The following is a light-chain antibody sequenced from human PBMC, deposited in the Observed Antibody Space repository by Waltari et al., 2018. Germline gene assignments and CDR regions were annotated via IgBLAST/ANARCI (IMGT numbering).Light chain of an antibody. CDR2: DVS. CDR3: SSYTSSSTLV. V-gene: IGLV2-14*01. J-gene: IGLJ3*02. CDR1: NTDVGTYNY. Sequence: QSAFTQPASVSGSPGQWITISCTGSNTDVGTYNYVSWYQQHPGKAPKLMIYDVSKRPSGVSDRFSGSKSGNTASLTISGLQAEDEADYYCSSYTSSSTLVFGGGTKVTVL.